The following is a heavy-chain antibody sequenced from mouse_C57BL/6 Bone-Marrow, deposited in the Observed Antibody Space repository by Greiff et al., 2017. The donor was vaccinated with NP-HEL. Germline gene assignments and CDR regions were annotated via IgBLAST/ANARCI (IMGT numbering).Heavy chain of an antibody. V-gene: IGHV1-50*01. CDR2: IDPSDSYN. D-gene: IGHD2-10*01. CDR1: GYTFTSYW. CDR3: ARRLLLSFAY. Sequence: QVQLQQPGAELVKPGASVKLSCKASGYTFTSYWMQWVKQRPGQGLEWIGEIDPSDSYNNYNQKFKGKATLTVDTSSSTAYMQLSSLTSEDSAVYYCARRLLLSFAYWGQGTLVTVSA. J-gene: IGHJ3*01.